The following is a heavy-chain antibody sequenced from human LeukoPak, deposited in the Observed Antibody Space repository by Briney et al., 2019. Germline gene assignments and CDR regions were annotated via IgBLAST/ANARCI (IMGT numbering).Heavy chain of an antibody. J-gene: IGHJ4*02. Sequence: GGSLRLSCAASGFTFDDYSMHWVRQPPGKGLEWLSGIDWNSGSIGYADSVKGRFTIPRDNAKNSLYLPMNSLRADDTAFYYCAKDFSFAATSYYFDFWGRGTLVTVSS. CDR2: IDWNSGSI. V-gene: IGHV3-9*01. CDR1: GFTFDDYS. CDR3: AKDFSFAATSYYFDF. D-gene: IGHD2-15*01.